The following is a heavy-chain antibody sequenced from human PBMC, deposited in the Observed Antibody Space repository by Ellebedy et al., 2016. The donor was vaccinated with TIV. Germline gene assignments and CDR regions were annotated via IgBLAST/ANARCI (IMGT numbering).Heavy chain of an antibody. CDR3: ARGDRGFFVY. J-gene: IGHJ4*02. CDR2: IHPNSGGT. CDR1: GYTFIGYS. D-gene: IGHD3-16*01. V-gene: IGHV1-2*02. Sequence: ASVKVSXXASGYTFIGYSMYWVRQAPGQGLECMGWIHPNSGGTNYAQEFQGRVTMTRDTSTSTAYMELTRLTSDDTAVYYCARGDRGFFVYWGQGTLVTVSS.